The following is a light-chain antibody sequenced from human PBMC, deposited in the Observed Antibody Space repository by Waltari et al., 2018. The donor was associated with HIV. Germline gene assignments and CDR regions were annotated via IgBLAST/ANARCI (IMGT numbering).Light chain of an antibody. CDR2: EVS. Sequence: QSALTPPPSASGSPGQSVTIPCTGPSSDVGGYNYVSWYQQHPGKAPKLMIYEVSKRPSGVPDRFSGSKSGNTASLTVSGLQAEDEADYYCSAYAGSNNFGVFGGGTKLTVL. CDR1: SSDVGGYNY. J-gene: IGLJ2*01. V-gene: IGLV2-8*01. CDR3: SAYAGSNNFGV.